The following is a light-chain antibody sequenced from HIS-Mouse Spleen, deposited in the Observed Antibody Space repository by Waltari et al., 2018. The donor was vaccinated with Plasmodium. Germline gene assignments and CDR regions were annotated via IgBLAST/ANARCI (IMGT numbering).Light chain of an antibody. Sequence: TQSPGPLSLSPGERATLSCRASQSVSSSYLAWYQQKPGQAPRLLIYGASSRATGIPDRFSGSGSGTDFTLTISRLEPEDFAVYYCQQYGSSPQITFGGGTKVEIK. J-gene: IGKJ4*01. CDR1: QSVSSSY. CDR3: QQYGSSPQIT. CDR2: GAS. V-gene: IGKV3-20*01.